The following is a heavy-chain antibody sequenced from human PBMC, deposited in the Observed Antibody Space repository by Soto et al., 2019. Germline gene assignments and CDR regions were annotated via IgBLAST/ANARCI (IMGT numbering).Heavy chain of an antibody. CDR1: GYTFTSYD. CDR3: ARERSAAGTGWFDP. CDR2: MNPNSGNT. V-gene: IGHV1-8*01. D-gene: IGHD6-13*01. J-gene: IGHJ5*02. Sequence: ASVKVSCKASGYTFTSYDINWVRQATGQGLEWMGWMNPNSGNTGYAQKFQGRVTMTRNTSISTAYMELSGPRYEDTAVYYCARERSAAGTGWFDPWGQGTLVTVSS.